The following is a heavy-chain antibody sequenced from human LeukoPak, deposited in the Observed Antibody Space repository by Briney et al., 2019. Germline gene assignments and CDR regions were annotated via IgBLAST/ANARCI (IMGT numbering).Heavy chain of an antibody. D-gene: IGHD3-22*01. J-gene: IGHJ5*02. Sequence: PGGSLRLSCAASGFTVRDNYMSWVRQAPGKGLEWVSVIYSGGTTYSADSVKGRFTVSRDNSKNTVYLQMNSLRVEDTAVYYCARQDSWAGWFDPWGQGTLFTVSS. CDR2: IYSGGTT. CDR1: GFTVRDNY. CDR3: ARQDSWAGWFDP. V-gene: IGHV3-53*01.